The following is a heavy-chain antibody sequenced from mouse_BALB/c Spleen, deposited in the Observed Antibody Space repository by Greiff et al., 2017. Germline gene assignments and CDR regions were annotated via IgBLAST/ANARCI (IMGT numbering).Heavy chain of an antibody. CDR2: ISYSGST. Sequence: EVKLMESGPGLVKPSQSLSLTCTVTGYSITSDYAWNWIRQFPGNKLEWMGYISYSGSTSYNPSLKSRISITRDTSKNQFFLQLNSVTTEDTATYYCASPAYYGNEGYYAMDYWGQGTSVTVSS. J-gene: IGHJ4*01. CDR1: GYSITSDYA. CDR3: ASPAYYGNEGYYAMDY. V-gene: IGHV3-2*02. D-gene: IGHD2-10*01.